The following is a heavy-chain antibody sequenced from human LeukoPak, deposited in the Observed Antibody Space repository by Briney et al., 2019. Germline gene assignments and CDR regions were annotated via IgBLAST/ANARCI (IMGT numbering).Heavy chain of an antibody. D-gene: IGHD1-26*01. V-gene: IGHV3-30*02. CDR3: AKDSPDLESGSPLDY. J-gene: IGHJ4*02. CDR2: IRYDGSNK. Sequence: GGSLRLSCAASGFTFSSSGMHWVRQAPGKGLEWVAYIRYDGSNKYYADSVKGRFTISRDNSKNTLYLQMKSLRAEDTAVYYCAKDSPDLESGSPLDYWGQGTLVTVSS. CDR1: GFTFSSSG.